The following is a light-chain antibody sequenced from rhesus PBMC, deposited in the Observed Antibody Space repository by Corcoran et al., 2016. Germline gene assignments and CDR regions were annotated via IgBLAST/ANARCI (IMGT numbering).Light chain of an antibody. CDR1: QGISNN. V-gene: IGKV1-25*01. CDR2: YAS. Sequence: DIQMTQSPSSLSASVGDTVTITCRASQGISNNLAWYQQKPGKVPKLLIYYASTLQSGGPSRFRGSGSGTDFTLTISSLQPEDFATYYCQHCFGTPFTFGPGTKLDIK. CDR3: QHCFGTPFT. J-gene: IGKJ3*01.